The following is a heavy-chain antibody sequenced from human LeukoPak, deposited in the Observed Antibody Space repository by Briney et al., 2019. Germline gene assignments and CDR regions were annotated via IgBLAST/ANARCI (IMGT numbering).Heavy chain of an antibody. J-gene: IGHJ4*02. D-gene: IGHD6-19*01. CDR3: AKWRFGGWYTHVENYFDY. CDR1: GFTFSSYG. V-gene: IGHV3-23*01. Sequence: GGSLRLSCAASGFTFSSYGMSWVRQAPGKGLEWVSAISGSGGSTYYADSVKGRFTISRDNSKNTLYLQMNSLRAEDTAVYYCAKWRFGGWYTHVENYFDYWGQGTLVTVSS. CDR2: ISGSGGST.